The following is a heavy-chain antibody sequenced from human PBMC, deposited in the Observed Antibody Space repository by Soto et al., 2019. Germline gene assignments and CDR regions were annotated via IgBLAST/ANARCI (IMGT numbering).Heavy chain of an antibody. D-gene: IGHD4-17*01. CDR3: VRPGDYDPFTCDP. V-gene: IGHV2-5*01. Sequence: KSGPTLVNPTQTLTLTCDFSEFSLTSSYMGVAWIRQPPGKALEWLALIYWNDDNRYKPYLKNRLAISNDPPRNHLVLPITNVCPVDTATYCCVRPGDYDPFTCDPGGPGTMVTVSS. CDR1: EFSLTSSYMG. J-gene: IGHJ5*02. CDR2: IYWNDDN.